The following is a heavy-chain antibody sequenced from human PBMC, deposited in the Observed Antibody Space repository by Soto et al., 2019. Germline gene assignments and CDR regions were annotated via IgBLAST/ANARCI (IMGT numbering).Heavy chain of an antibody. V-gene: IGHV3-21*01. CDR2: ISSSSSYI. J-gene: IGHJ6*02. Sequence: EVQLVESGGGLVKPGGSLRLSCAASGFTFSSYSMNWVRQAPGKGLEWVSSISSSSSYIYYADSVKGRFTISRDNAKNSLYLQMNSLRAEGTAVYYCARDPSYTAMVAGNYYYGMDVWGQGTTVTVSS. D-gene: IGHD5-18*01. CDR3: ARDPSYTAMVAGNYYYGMDV. CDR1: GFTFSSYS.